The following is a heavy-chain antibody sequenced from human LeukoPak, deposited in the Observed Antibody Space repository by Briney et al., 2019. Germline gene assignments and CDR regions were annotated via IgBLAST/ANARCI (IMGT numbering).Heavy chain of an antibody. CDR1: GGSFRGYY. CDR2: INHSGST. V-gene: IGHV4-34*01. CDR3: ARLGAYYYDSAGYYYNRYFDY. J-gene: IGHJ4*02. Sequence: SETLSLTCAVYGGSFRGYYWSWIRQPPGKGLEWIGEINHSGSTNYNPSLKSRVTISVDTSKNQFSLKLSSVTAADTAVYYCARLGAYYYDSAGYYYNRYFDYWGQGALVTVSS. D-gene: IGHD3-22*01.